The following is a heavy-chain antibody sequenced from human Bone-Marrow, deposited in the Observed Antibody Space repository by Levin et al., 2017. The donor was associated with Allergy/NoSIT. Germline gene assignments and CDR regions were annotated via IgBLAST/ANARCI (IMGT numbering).Heavy chain of an antibody. J-gene: IGHJ4*02. CDR1: GFSLSTNGEG. D-gene: IGHD1-14*01. CDR2: IYWDDDT. Sequence: SGPTLVKPTQTLTLTCRFSGFSLSTNGEGVGWIRQPPGKALEWVAVIYWDDDTRYSPSLKNRLSITKDNSKNQVVLTMTNVEVVDTATYYCIHRNSGGPPDYWGQGTLVTVSS. CDR3: IHRNSGGPPDY. V-gene: IGHV2-5*02.